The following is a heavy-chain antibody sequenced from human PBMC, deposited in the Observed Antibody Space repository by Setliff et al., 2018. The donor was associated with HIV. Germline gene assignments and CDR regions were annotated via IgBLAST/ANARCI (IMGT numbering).Heavy chain of an antibody. CDR3: AKSIDPTGFFYYYMDV. CDR2: LRYDGTSK. V-gene: IGHV3-30*02. CDR1: GFTVSGYG. Sequence: GGSLSLSCAASGFTVSGYGMHWVRQAPGKGLKWVAFLRYDGTSKYYANSVKGRFNISRDNSKNTVYLQMSSLRTEETGVYYCAKSIDPTGFFYYYMDVWGKGTTVTVSS. J-gene: IGHJ6*03. D-gene: IGHD4-17*01.